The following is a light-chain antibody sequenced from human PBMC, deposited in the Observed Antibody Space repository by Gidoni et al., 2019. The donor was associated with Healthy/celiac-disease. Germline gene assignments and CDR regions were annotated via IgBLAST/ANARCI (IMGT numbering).Light chain of an antibody. CDR3: QQRSNWPPGVT. Sequence: EIVLTQSPATLSLSPGERATLSCRASQSVSSYLAWYQQKPGQAPRLLIYDASNRATGIPARFSGSGSWTAFTLPISSLEPEDFAVYYCQQRSNWPPGVTFGPGTKVEIK. CDR2: DAS. CDR1: QSVSSY. V-gene: IGKV3-11*01. J-gene: IGKJ3*01.